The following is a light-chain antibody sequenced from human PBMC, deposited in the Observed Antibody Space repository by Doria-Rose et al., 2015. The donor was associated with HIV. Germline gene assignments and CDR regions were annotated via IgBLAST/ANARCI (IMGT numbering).Light chain of an antibody. CDR3: HQYGTSWT. J-gene: IGKJ1*01. V-gene: IGKV3-20*01. CDR1: QSFSSTY. CDR2: DGS. Sequence: DIQMTQSPGTLSLSPGERATLSCRASQSFSSTYLAWYQQKPGQAPSLLIYDGSTRATGIPDGFSASGSGTDFTLTINRLEPEDFALYYCHQYGTSWTFGQGTKVEI.